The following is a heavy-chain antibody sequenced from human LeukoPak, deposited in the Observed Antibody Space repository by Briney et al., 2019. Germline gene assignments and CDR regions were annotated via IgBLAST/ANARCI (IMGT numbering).Heavy chain of an antibody. CDR2: IRSKANSYAT. V-gene: IGHV3-73*01. CDR3: TRPDGYNPFDY. J-gene: IGHJ4*02. Sequence: GSLRLSCAASGFTFSGSAMHWVRQASGKGLEWVGRIRSKANSYATAYAASVKGRFTISRDDSKNTAYLQMNSLKTEDAAVYYCTRPDGYNPFDYWGQGTLVTVSS. CDR1: GFTFSGSA. D-gene: IGHD5-24*01.